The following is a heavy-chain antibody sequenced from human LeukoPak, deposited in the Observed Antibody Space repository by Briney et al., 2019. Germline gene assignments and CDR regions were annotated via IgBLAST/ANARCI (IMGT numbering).Heavy chain of an antibody. CDR2: MNPKSGHT. V-gene: IGHV1-8*01. Sequence: ASVKVSCKASGYTFSSYDIHWVRQAAGHGLEWMGRMNPKSGHTGQAQKFQGRVTMTRDTSISTAYMELSSLTSEDTAMYYCTRGPALHTNWVGGRWFDPWGQGTLVTVTS. D-gene: IGHD1-1*01. J-gene: IGHJ5*02. CDR3: TRGPALHTNWVGGRWFDP. CDR1: GYTFSSYD.